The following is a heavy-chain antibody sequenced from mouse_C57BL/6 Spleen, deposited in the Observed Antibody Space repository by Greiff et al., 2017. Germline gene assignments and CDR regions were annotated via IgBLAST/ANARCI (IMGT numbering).Heavy chain of an antibody. CDR1: GFTFSDFY. CDR3: ARDAPYDGYFAY. D-gene: IGHD2-3*01. J-gene: IGHJ3*01. V-gene: IGHV7-1*01. Sequence: EVKVVESGGGLVQSGRSLRLSCATSGFTFSDFYMEWVRQAPGKGLEWIAASRNKANDYTTEYSASVKGRFIVSRDTSQSILYLQMNALRAEDTAIYYCARDAPYDGYFAYWGQGTLVTVSA. CDR2: SRNKANDYTT.